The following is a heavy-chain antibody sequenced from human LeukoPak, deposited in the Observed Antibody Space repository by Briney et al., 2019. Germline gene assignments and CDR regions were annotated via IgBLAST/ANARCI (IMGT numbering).Heavy chain of an antibody. CDR2: INWNGGRR. D-gene: IGHD5-24*01. Sequence: GGSLRLSCAASGFTFDDYGMHWVRQAPGKGLEWVSGINWNGGRRDYADSVKGRFTISRDNAKNSLFLQMNSLRAEDTALYFCAKATTMATYFYYYYGMDVWGQGTTVTVSS. V-gene: IGHV3-9*01. CDR3: AKATTMATYFYYYYGMDV. CDR1: GFTFDDYG. J-gene: IGHJ6*02.